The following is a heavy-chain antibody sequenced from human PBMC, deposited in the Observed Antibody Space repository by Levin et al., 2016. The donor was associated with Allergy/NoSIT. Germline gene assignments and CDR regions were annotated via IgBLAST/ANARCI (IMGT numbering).Heavy chain of an antibody. CDR3: ARDVCSGGSCYLPDY. D-gene: IGHD2-15*01. J-gene: IGHJ4*02. CDR2: ISPNSGGT. Sequence: WVRQAPGQGLEWMGWISPNSGGTNYAQKFQGRVTMTRDTSISTAYMELSRLRSDDTAVYYCARDVCSGGSCYLPDYWGQGTLVTVSS. V-gene: IGHV1-2*02.